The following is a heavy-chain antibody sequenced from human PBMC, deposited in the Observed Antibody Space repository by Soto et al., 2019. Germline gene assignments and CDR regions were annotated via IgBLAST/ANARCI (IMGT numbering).Heavy chain of an antibody. J-gene: IGHJ4*02. CDR3: TRVGGYYGDYPNFDY. Sequence: KTSETLSITCRFSGSSISIYYWSWLRQPPGKGLEWIGNIYYTGSTNYHPSLKSRVIMSVESSKKQFSLRLNSVTAADTAVYYCTRVGGYYGDYPNFDYWGQGAMVTVSS. CDR2: IYYTGST. V-gene: IGHV4-59*01. CDR1: GSSISIYY. D-gene: IGHD4-17*01.